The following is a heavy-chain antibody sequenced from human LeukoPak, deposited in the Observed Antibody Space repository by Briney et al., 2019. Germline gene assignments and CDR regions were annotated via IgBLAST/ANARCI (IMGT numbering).Heavy chain of an antibody. V-gene: IGHV4-59*12. Sequence: SETLSLTCTVSGGSISSYYWRWIRQPPGKGLEWIGYIYYSGSTNYNPSLKSRVTISVDTSKNQFSLKLSSVTAADTAVYYCARGPYCSGGSCYHFYYYGMDVWGRGTTVTVSS. CDR3: ARGPYCSGGSCYHFYYYGMDV. J-gene: IGHJ6*02. CDR1: GGSISSYY. D-gene: IGHD2-15*01. CDR2: IYYSGST.